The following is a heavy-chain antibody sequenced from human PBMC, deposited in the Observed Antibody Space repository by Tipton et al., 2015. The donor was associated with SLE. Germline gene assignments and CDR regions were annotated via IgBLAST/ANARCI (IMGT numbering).Heavy chain of an antibody. V-gene: IGHV4-59*08. D-gene: IGHD5-12*01. J-gene: IGHJ4*02. CDR1: GDSISGHY. Sequence: TLSLTCTVSGDSISGHYRSWIRQPPGKGLEWIGYIYDSGSTSYNPSLKSRVTISEDTSKQQFSLKLSSLTAADTAVYYCARGGVGGYDYFDYWGQGTLVTVSS. CDR2: IYDSGST. CDR3: ARGGVGGYDYFDY.